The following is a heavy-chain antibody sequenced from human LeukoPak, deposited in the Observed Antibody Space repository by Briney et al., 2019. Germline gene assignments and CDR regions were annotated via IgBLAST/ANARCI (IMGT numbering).Heavy chain of an antibody. Sequence: GGSLRLSCAASGFTFSDSYMSWIRQTPGKGLEWLSYINSSSSDTNYADSVKGRFTISRDNAKNSLYLQMNSLRAEGTAVYYCARGSRTIELGDDYWGQGTLVTVSS. CDR3: ARGSRTIELGDDY. V-gene: IGHV3-11*06. D-gene: IGHD5-24*01. CDR1: GFTFSDSY. J-gene: IGHJ4*02. CDR2: INSSSSDT.